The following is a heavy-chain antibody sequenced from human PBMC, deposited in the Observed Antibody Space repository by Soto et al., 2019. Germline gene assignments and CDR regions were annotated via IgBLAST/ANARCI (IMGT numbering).Heavy chain of an antibody. Sequence: SQTLSLTCAITGDSVSSNSAGWSWVRQSPSRGLEWLGRTYYRSKWYNDYAVSVKSRITINPDTSKNQFSLQLNSVTPEDTAVYYCARDRGIAASPAAFDYWGQGTLVTVSS. CDR3: ARDRGIAASPAAFDY. V-gene: IGHV6-1*01. CDR1: GDSVSSNSAG. CDR2: TYYRSKWYN. J-gene: IGHJ4*02. D-gene: IGHD6-13*01.